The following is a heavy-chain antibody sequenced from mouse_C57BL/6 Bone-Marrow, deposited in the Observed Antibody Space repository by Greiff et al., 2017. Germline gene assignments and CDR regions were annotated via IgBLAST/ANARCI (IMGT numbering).Heavy chain of an antibody. V-gene: IGHV2-5*01. CDR3: AKDLTVVANPCAY. J-gene: IGHJ3*01. Sequence: VQLQESGPGLVQPSQSLSITCTVSGFSLTSYGVHWVRQSPGKGLEWLGVIWRSGSTDYNAAFMSRLSITKDNSKSQVFFKMNSLQADDTAIYYCAKDLTVVANPCAYWGQGTLVTVSA. CDR2: IWRSGST. CDR1: GFSLTSYG. D-gene: IGHD1-1*01.